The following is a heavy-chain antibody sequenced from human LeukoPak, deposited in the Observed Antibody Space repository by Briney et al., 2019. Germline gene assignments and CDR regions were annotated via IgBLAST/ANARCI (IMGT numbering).Heavy chain of an antibody. CDR1: GFTFSSSA. D-gene: IGHD1-26*01. CDR3: ARISYSGSSFDY. V-gene: IGHV3-23*01. CDR2: ISGSGGTT. J-gene: IGHJ4*02. Sequence: GSLRLSCAASGFTFSSSAMSWVRQAPGKGLEWVSSISGSGGTTYYVDSVKGRFTCSRDNSRNTLYLQMNSLRAEDTAVYYCARISYSGSSFDYWGQGTLVTVSS.